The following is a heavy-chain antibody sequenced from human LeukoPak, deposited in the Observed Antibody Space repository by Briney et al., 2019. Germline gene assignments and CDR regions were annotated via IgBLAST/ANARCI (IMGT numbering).Heavy chain of an antibody. D-gene: IGHD4-23*01. CDR3: ARAQDYGGNFDY. CDR2: IYYSGST. Sequence: PSETLSLTCTVSGGSISGYYWSWIRQPPGKGLEWIGYIYYSGSTNYNPSLKSRVTISVDTSKNQFSLKLSSVTAADTAVYYCARAQDYGGNFDYWGQGTLVTVSS. CDR1: GGSISGYY. J-gene: IGHJ4*02. V-gene: IGHV4-59*01.